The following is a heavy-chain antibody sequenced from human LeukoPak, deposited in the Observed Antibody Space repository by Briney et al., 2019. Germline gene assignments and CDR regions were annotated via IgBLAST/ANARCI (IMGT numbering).Heavy chain of an antibody. CDR3: ARYFFDSYTSSFRFDS. V-gene: IGHV3-7*01. CDR1: GFTFSSYS. Sequence: GGSLRLSCAASGFTFSSYSMSWVRQAPGKGLEWVANMNHDGSEKYQIDSVKGRFTISRDNAKNSLYLQMNSLRVEDTAIYYCARYFFDSYTSSFRFDSWGQGTLVTVSS. D-gene: IGHD3-16*01. CDR2: MNHDGSEK. J-gene: IGHJ5*01.